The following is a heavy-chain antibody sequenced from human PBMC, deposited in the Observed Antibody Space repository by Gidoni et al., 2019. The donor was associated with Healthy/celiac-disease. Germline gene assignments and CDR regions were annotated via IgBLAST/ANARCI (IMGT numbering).Heavy chain of an antibody. D-gene: IGHD1-26*01. CDR3: ARGGAADGDWYFDL. CDR2: LYYSGST. CDR1: GGSISSYY. V-gene: IGHV4-59*01. J-gene: IGHJ2*01. Sequence: QVQLQESGPGLVKPSETLSLTCTVSGGSISSYYWSWIRQPPGKGLEWIGYLYYSGSTNYNPSLKSRVTISVDTSKNQFSLKLSSVTAADTAVYYCARGGAADGDWYFDLWGRGTLVTVSS.